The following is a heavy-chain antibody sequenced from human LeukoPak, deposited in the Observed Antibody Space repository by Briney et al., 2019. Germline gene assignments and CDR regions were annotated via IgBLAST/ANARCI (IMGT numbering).Heavy chain of an antibody. CDR1: GFTFSRDR. V-gene: IGHV3-21*01. CDR3: ARGAAAGKPY. D-gene: IGHD6-13*01. Sequence: NPGGFLRLSWAGSGFTFSRDRLNWVRQAAGKGLEWVSSISSSINYIYYADSVKGRFTISRDNAKNSLYLQMNSLRAEDTAVYYCARGAAAGKPYWGQGTLVTVSS. CDR2: ISSSINYI. J-gene: IGHJ4*02.